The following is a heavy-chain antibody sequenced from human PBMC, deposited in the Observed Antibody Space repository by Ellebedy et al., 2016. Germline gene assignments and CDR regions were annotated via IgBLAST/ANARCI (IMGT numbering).Heavy chain of an antibody. V-gene: IGHV4-59*13. CDR2: IYYSGST. CDR3: ARDGPDSSAPPYYFDY. D-gene: IGHD3-22*01. CDR1: GGSISSYY. Sequence: GSLRLXXTVSGGSISSYYWSWIRQPPGKGLEWIGYIYYSGSTNYNPSLKSRVTISVDTSKNQFSLKLSSVTAADTAVYYCARDGPDSSAPPYYFDYWGQGTLVTVSS. J-gene: IGHJ4*02.